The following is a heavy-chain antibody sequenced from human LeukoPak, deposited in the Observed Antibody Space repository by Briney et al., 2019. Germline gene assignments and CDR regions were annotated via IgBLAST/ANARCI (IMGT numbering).Heavy chain of an antibody. Sequence: GGSLRLSCAASGFTFDDYAMHWVRQAPGKGLEWVSGISWNSGSIGYADSVKGRFTISRDNAKNSLYLQMNSLRAEDMALYYCAKDRTVRGVIITPSFDDWGQGTLVTVSS. V-gene: IGHV3-9*03. D-gene: IGHD3-10*01. CDR2: ISWNSGSI. CDR3: AKDRTVRGVIITPSFDD. CDR1: GFTFDDYA. J-gene: IGHJ4*02.